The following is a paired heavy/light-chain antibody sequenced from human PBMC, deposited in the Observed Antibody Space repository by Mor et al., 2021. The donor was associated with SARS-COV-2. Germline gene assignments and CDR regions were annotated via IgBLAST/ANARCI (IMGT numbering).Heavy chain of an antibody. CDR1: RFTFHDYA. CDR2: ISWSSGSI. D-gene: IGHD2-15*01. Sequence: EVQLVESGGGLVQPGRSLRLSCAASRFTFHDYAMHWVRQAPGKGLEWVSGISWSSGSIGYADSVRGRFTISRDNAKNSLYLQMNSLRAEDTAFYYCARGLAATKYYYYYGMDVWGQGTTVTVSS. V-gene: IGHV3-9*01. J-gene: IGHJ6*02. CDR3: ARGLAATKYYYYYGMDV.
Light chain of an antibody. J-gene: IGLJ1*01. CDR2: SNN. CDR1: SSNIGSNT. CDR3: AAWDDSLNGYV. Sequence: QSVLTQPPSASGTPGQRVTISCSGSSSNIGSNTVNWYQQLPGTAPKLLIYSNNQRPSGVPDRFSGSKSGTSASLAISGLQSEDEADYYCAAWDDSLNGYVFGTGTKITVL. V-gene: IGLV1-44*01.